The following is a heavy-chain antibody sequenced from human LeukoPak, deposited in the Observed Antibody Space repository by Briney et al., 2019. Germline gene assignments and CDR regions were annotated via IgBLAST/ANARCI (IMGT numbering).Heavy chain of an antibody. CDR3: ARGYYDSSGYLPDY. CDR1: GYTFTSYD. V-gene: IGHV1-8*01. J-gene: IGHJ4*02. Sequence: GASVKVSCKASGYTFTSYDINWVRQATGQGLEWMGWMNPNSGNTGYAQKFQGRVTMTRNTSISTAYMELSSLRSEDTAVYCCARGYYDSSGYLPDYWGQGTLVTVSS. CDR2: MNPNSGNT. D-gene: IGHD3-22*01.